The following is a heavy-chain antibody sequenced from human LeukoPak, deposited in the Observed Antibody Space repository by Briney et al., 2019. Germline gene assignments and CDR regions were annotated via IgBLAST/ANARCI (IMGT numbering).Heavy chain of an antibody. J-gene: IGHJ4*02. D-gene: IGHD5-18*01. CDR1: GGSISSYY. Sequence: SEPLSLTCTVSGGSISSYYWSWIRQPPGKGLEWIGHIYYSGSTNYNPSLKSRVTISIDTSKNQFSLRLSSVTAADTAVYYCARGAAGYSYGWGQGTLVTVYS. CDR3: ARGAAGYSYG. V-gene: IGHV4-59*01. CDR2: IYYSGST.